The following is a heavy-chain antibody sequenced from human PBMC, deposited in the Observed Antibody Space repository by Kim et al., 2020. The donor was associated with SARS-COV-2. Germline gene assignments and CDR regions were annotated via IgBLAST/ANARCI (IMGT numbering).Heavy chain of an antibody. J-gene: IGHJ4*02. V-gene: IGHV4-59*01. CDR3: ARDCGGYYVHRCN. Sequence: SETLSLTCTVSGGSISSYYWSWIRQPPGKGLEWIGYIYYSGSTNYNPSLKSRVTISVDTSKNQFSLKLSSVTAADTAVYYCARDCGGYYVHRCNWGQGTLVTVSS. CDR2: IYYSGST. CDR1: GGSISSYY. D-gene: IGHD3-10*02.